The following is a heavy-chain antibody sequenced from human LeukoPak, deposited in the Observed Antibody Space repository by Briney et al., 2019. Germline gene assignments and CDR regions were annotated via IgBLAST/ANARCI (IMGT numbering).Heavy chain of an antibody. CDR3: ARQRQLVGRGAFDI. CDR1: GFTFSSYA. CDR2: ISGSGGRT. Sequence: GGSLRLSCAASGFTFSSYAMSWVRQAPGKGLEWVSAISGSGGRTYYADSVKGRFTISRDNSKNTLYLQMNSLRAEDTAVYYCARQRQLVGRGAFDIWGQGTMVTVSS. D-gene: IGHD6-6*01. J-gene: IGHJ3*02. V-gene: IGHV3-23*01.